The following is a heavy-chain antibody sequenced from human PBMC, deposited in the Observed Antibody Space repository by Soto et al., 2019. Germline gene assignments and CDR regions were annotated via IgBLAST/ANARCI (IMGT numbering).Heavy chain of an antibody. CDR1: GVSIISGGYY. D-gene: IGHD3-10*01. J-gene: IGHJ4*02. CDR2: IYYSGST. CDR3: ARGRRILWFGESVPFDY. Sequence: SETLSLTWTVSGVSIISGGYYLSWIRKHPGKGLEWIGYIYYSGSTYYNPSLKSRVTISVDTSKNQFSLKLSSVTAADTAVYYCARGRRILWFGESVPFDYWGQGTLVTVSS. V-gene: IGHV4-31*02.